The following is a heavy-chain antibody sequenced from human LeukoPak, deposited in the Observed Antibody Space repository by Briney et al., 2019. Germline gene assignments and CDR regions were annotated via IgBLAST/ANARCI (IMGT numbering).Heavy chain of an antibody. V-gene: IGHV3-11*01. D-gene: IGHD3-10*01. Sequence: NAGGSLRLSCAASGFTFSDYYMSWIRQAPGKGLEWVSYIDKSGSTKEYADSVKGRFTISRDNAKDSLYLQMNSLRAEDTAVYYCARVLGSYAVDFWGQGTLATVSS. CDR1: GFTFSDYY. J-gene: IGHJ4*02. CDR2: IDKSGSTK. CDR3: ARVLGSYAVDF.